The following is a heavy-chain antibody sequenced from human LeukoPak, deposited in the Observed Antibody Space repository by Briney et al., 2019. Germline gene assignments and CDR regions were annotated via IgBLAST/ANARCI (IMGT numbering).Heavy chain of an antibody. Sequence: PSETLSLTCAVYGGSFSGYYWTWIHQSPGKGLEWIGEINPSGSTYYNPSLKSRLTISRDTSKNQFSLRLSSVTAADTAVYYCARGRQEISMILVVMTGVSYYLDVWGIGTTVTVS. J-gene: IGHJ6*03. D-gene: IGHD3-22*01. CDR2: INPSGST. V-gene: IGHV4-34*01. CDR1: GGSFSGYY. CDR3: ARGRQEISMILVVMTGVSYYLDV.